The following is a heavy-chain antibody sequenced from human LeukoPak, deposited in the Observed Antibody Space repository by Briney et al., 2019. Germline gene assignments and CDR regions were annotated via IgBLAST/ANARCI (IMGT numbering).Heavy chain of an antibody. Sequence: GASVKVSCKASGYTFTSYGISWVRQAPGQGLEWIGWISAYNGNTNYAQKLQGRVTMTTDTSTSTAYMELRSLRSDDAAVYYCARVWASRGPPGGYCSGGSCSLIDYWGQGTLVTVSS. V-gene: IGHV1-18*04. CDR2: ISAYNGNT. CDR1: GYTFTSYG. D-gene: IGHD2-15*01. CDR3: ARVWASRGPPGGYCSGGSCSLIDY. J-gene: IGHJ4*02.